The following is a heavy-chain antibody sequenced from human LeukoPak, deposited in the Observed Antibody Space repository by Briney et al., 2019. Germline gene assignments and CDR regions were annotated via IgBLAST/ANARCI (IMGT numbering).Heavy chain of an antibody. CDR2: FDPEDGET. Sequence: ASVKVSCKVSGYTLTELSMHWVRQAPGKGLEWMGGFDPEDGETIYAQKFQGRVTMTEDTSTDTAYMELSSLRSEDTAVYYCATYQYYYGSGEADAFDIWGQGTMVTVSS. CDR1: GYTLTELS. D-gene: IGHD3-10*01. V-gene: IGHV1-24*01. J-gene: IGHJ3*02. CDR3: ATYQYYYGSGEADAFDI.